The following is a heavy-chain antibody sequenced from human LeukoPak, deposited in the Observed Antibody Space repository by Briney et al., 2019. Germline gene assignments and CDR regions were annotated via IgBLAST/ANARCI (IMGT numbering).Heavy chain of an antibody. Sequence: GESLKISCKGSGYSFTSYWIGWVRQMPGKGLEWMGIIYPGDSDTRYSPSFQGQVTISADKPISTAYLQWSSLKASDTAMYYRARSPGIAAAGTNYYYGMDVWGQGTTVTVSS. CDR3: ARSPGIAAAGTNYYYGMDV. J-gene: IGHJ6*02. D-gene: IGHD6-13*01. CDR2: IYPGDSDT. CDR1: GYSFTSYW. V-gene: IGHV5-51*04.